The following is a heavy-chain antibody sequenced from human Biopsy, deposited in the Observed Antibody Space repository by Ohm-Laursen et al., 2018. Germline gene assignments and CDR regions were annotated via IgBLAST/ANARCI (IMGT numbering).Heavy chain of an antibody. CDR1: GKTFSDYQ. J-gene: IGHJ4*02. Sequence: GTLSLTWTVFGKTFSDYQWSWIRKPPGKGLEWIGQINQAGTTNYNPSLKSRVSISAAASKYEFSLRLTSVTAADTAVYLCGNEVHGRDYWGLGAQVTVSS. V-gene: IGHV4-34*08. CDR3: GNEVHGRDY. D-gene: IGHD2-15*01. CDR2: INQAGTT.